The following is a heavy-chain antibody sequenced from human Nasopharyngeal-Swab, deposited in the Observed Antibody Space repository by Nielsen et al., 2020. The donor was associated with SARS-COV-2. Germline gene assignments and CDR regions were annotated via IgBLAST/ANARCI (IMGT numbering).Heavy chain of an antibody. CDR1: GFTYSTYA. Sequence: GESLKISCVASGFTYSTYAMSWVRQAPGKGLEWVAKIKQDGSGKYYVDSVKGRFTISRDNAKNSLYLQMDSLRDEDTAVYYCVRDGSLYSSGWYISGLDIWGQGTIVTVSS. V-gene: IGHV3-7*01. J-gene: IGHJ3*02. D-gene: IGHD6-19*01. CDR3: VRDGSLYSSGWYISGLDI. CDR2: IKQDGSGK.